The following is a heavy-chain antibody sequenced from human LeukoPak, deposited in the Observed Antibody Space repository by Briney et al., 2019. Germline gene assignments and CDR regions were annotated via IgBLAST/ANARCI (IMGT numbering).Heavy chain of an antibody. CDR3: AKTQYIWFGELSYYYGMVV. D-gene: IGHD3-10*01. V-gene: IGHV3-30*18. J-gene: IGHJ6*02. CDR1: GFTFSSYG. Sequence: LRLSCAASGFTFSSYGMHWVRQAPGKGLEWVAVISYDGSNKYYADSVKGRFTISRDNSKNTLYLQMNSLRAEDTAVYYCAKTQYIWFGELSYYYGMVVWGQGTTVTVSS. CDR2: ISYDGSNK.